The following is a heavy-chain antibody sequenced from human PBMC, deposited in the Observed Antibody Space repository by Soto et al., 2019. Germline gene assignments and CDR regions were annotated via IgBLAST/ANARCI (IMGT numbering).Heavy chain of an antibody. J-gene: IGHJ4*02. CDR1: GGTFSSYT. V-gene: IGHV1-69*04. Sequence: GASVKVSCKASGGTFSSYTISWVRQAPGQGLEWMGRIIPILGIANYAQKFQGRVTITADKSTSTAYMELSSLRSEDTAVYYCAREHRTYYYDSSGYYYANWGQGTLVTVSS. CDR3: AREHRTYYYDSSGYYYAN. CDR2: IIPILGIA. D-gene: IGHD3-22*01.